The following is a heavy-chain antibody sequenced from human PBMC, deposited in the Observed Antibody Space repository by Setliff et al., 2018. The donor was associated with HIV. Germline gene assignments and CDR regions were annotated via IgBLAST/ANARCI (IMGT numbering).Heavy chain of an antibody. V-gene: IGHV4-61*09. CDR3: ARASSYYFASTGHLFRALEKRGPNGYGFDV. D-gene: IGHD3-22*01. CDR2: IYFSGTS. CDR1: GGSLDGGSYY. J-gene: IGHJ3*01. Sequence: SETLSLTCTVSGGSLDGGSYYWSWIRQPAGKGLEWIGHIYFSGTSNNNPSLKSRATISVDTSKNQFSLDLSSVTAADTAVYYCARASSYYFASTGHLFRALEKRGPNGYGFDVWGQGTMVTVSS.